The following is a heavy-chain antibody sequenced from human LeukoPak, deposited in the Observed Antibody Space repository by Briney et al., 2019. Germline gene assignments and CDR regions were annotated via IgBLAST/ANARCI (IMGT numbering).Heavy chain of an antibody. CDR2: IRSKAYGGTT. Sequence: GGSLRLSCTASGFTFGDYAMSWVRQAPGKGLEWVGFIRSKAYGGTTEYAASVKGRFTISRDDSKSIAYLQMNSLKTEDTAVYYCTRAERERGILTGYFFYYYYMDVWGKGTRSPSP. J-gene: IGHJ6*03. V-gene: IGHV3-49*04. D-gene: IGHD3-9*01. CDR3: TRAERERGILTGYFFYYYYMDV. CDR1: GFTFGDYA.